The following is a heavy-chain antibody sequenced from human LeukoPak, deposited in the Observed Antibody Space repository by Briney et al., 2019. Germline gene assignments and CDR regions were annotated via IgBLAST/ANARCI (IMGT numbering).Heavy chain of an antibody. CDR3: AAAGHYYYYGMDV. CDR1: GFTFSTYA. J-gene: IGHJ6*02. CDR2: ISGSGGST. V-gene: IGHV3-23*01. D-gene: IGHD6-13*01. Sequence: GGYLRLSCAASGFTFSTYAMNWVRQDPGKGLEWVSSISGSGGSTYYADSVKGRFTISRDNSKNTLYLQMNTLRAEDTAVYYCAAAGHYYYYGMDVWGQGTTVTVSS.